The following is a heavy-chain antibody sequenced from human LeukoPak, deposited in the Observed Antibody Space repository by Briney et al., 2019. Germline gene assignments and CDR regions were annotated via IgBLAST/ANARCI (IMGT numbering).Heavy chain of an antibody. D-gene: IGHD3-22*01. CDR1: GFTFSDYY. CDR3: EKDAHYDSSGFTPQY. CDR2: ISSSDTNT. Sequence: PGGSLRLSCAASGFTFSDYYMSWVRQAPGKGLEWVSTISSSDTNTYYADSVKGRFTISRDNSTNTLYLQMHSLRATDTAVYYCEKDAHYDSSGFTPQYWGQGTLVTVSS. V-gene: IGHV3-23*01. J-gene: IGHJ1*01.